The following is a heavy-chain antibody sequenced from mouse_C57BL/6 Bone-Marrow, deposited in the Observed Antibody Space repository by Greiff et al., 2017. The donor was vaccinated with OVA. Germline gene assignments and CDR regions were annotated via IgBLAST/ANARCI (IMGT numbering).Heavy chain of an antibody. CDR3: ARRNYGSSYVYFDA. D-gene: IGHD1-1*01. CDR1: GYTFTDYN. Sequence: EVQLQQSGPELVKPGASVKIPCKASGYTFTDYNMDWVKQSHGKSLEWIGDINPNNGGTIYNQKFKGKATLTVDKSSSTAYMELRSLTSEDTAVYYCARRNYGSSYVYFDAWGTGTTVTVSS. J-gene: IGHJ1*03. V-gene: IGHV1-18*01. CDR2: INPNNGGT.